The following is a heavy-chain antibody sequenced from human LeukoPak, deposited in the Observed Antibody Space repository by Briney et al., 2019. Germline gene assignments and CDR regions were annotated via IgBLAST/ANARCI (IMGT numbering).Heavy chain of an antibody. CDR3: ARDLSEKYSIDH. J-gene: IGHJ4*02. D-gene: IGHD2/OR15-2a*01. V-gene: IGHV3-30-3*01. CDR2: ISYDGRNK. Sequence: GGSLRLSCAASGFAFSSYAIHWVRQAPGKGLEWVSFISYDGRNKYYADSVKGRLTISRDNSKNTLSLQMNSLRAEDTAIYYCARDLSEKYSIDHWGQGTLVTASS. CDR1: GFAFSSYA.